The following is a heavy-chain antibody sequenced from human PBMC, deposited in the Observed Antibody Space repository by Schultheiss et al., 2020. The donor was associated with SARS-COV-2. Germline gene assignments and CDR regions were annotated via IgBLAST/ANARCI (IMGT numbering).Heavy chain of an antibody. CDR3: ARGPLFEWHFDY. J-gene: IGHJ4*02. CDR2: ISSSSSYI. V-gene: IGHV3-21*01. Sequence: GESLKISCAASGFTFSSYSMNWVRQAPGKGLEWVSSISSSSSYIYYADSVKGRFTISRDNAKNSLYLQMNSLRAEDTAVYYCARGPLFEWHFDYWGQGTLVTVSS. D-gene: IGHD3-3*01. CDR1: GFTFSSYS.